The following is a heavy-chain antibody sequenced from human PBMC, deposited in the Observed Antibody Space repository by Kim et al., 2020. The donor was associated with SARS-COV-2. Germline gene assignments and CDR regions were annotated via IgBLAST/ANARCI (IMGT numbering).Heavy chain of an antibody. J-gene: IGHJ4*02. CDR2: ISSSSSTI. CDR3: ARANDYTTVTTRTPPPYFDY. V-gene: IGHV3-48*02. Sequence: GGSLRLSCAASGFTFSSYSMNWVRQAPGKGLEWVSYISSSSSTIYYADSVKGRFTISRDNAKNSLYLQMNSLRDEDTAVYYCARANDYTTVTTRTPPPYFDYWGQGTLVTVSS. CDR1: GFTFSSYS. D-gene: IGHD4-17*01.